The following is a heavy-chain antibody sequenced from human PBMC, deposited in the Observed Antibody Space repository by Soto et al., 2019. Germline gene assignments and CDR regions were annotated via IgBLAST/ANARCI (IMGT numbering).Heavy chain of an antibody. D-gene: IGHD2-8*01. V-gene: IGHV3-33*05. CDR3: ARDDDRPDNGLDM. Sequence: QVQLVESGGGVVQPGRSLRLSCAASGFTFSNYGMHWVRQAPGKGLEWLAVILNDGSDQNYEDSVKGRFTISRDNSKNTLYLQINSLRVEDTAVYYCARDDDRPDNGLDMWGQGTKVTVSS. CDR1: GFTFSNYG. CDR2: ILNDGSDQ. J-gene: IGHJ3*02.